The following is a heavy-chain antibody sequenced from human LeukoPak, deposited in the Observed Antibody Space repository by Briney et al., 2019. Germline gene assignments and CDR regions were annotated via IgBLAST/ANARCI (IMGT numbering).Heavy chain of an antibody. CDR3: ARDRDYYETSGYYLTFFDS. J-gene: IGHJ4*02. CDR2: IGSSSTSI. Sequence: PAGGSLRLSCAASGFTFSTYSMNWVRQAPGKGLEWVSYIGSSSTSIYYADSVKGRFTISRDNAKNSLYLQMNSLRAEDTAVYYCARDRDYYETSGYYLTFFDSWGQGTLVTVSS. V-gene: IGHV3-48*01. D-gene: IGHD3-22*01. CDR1: GFTFSTYS.